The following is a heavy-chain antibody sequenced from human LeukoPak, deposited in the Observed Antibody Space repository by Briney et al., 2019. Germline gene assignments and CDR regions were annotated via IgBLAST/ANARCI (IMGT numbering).Heavy chain of an antibody. J-gene: IGHJ4*02. D-gene: IGHD1-7*01. V-gene: IGHV3-11*01. CDR1: EFNVNDYY. CDR3: ARELVAGTFDH. Sequence: GGSLRLSCGASEFNVNDYYMSWVRQAPGEGLEWISGIGGGVSIVAYAGSVEGRFTISRGIAKNSLFLQMNSLRAADTAVYYCARELVAGTFDHWGQGILVTVSA. CDR2: IGGGVSIV.